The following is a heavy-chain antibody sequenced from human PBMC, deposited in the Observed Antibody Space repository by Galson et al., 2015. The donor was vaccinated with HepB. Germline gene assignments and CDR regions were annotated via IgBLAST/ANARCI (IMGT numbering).Heavy chain of an antibody. CDR1: GYTLTELS. Sequence: SVKVSCKVSGYTLTELSMHWVRQAPGKGLEWMGGFDPEDGETIYAQKFQGRVTMTEDTSTDTAYMELSSLRSEDTAVYYCATRLPQPIPCSSTSCYMWAGYWYFDLWGRGTLVTVSS. V-gene: IGHV1-24*01. CDR2: FDPEDGET. CDR3: ATRLPQPIPCSSTSCYMWAGYWYFDL. D-gene: IGHD2-2*02. J-gene: IGHJ2*01.